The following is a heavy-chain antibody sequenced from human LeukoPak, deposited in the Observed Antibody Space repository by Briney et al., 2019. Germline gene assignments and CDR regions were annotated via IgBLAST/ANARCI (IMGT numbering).Heavy chain of an antibody. CDR3: AKERNIVIIPAAMGGFDY. J-gene: IGHJ4*02. CDR2: ISYDGSNK. CDR1: GFTFSSYG. V-gene: IGHV3-30*18. Sequence: GGSLRLSCAASGFTFSSYGMHWVRQAPGKGLEWVAVISYDGSNKYYEDSVKGRFTISRDNSKNTLYLQMNNLRAEDTAVYYCAKERNIVIIPAAMGGFDYWGQGTLVPSPQ. D-gene: IGHD2-2*01.